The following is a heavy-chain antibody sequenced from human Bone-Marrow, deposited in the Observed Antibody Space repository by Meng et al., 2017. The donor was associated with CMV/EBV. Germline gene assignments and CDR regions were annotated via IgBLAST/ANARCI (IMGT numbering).Heavy chain of an antibody. J-gene: IGHJ4*02. CDR3: ARGVTWRYYDYVWRSDRPTNYYFDY. V-gene: IGHV3-7*01. CDR2: IKQDGSEK. D-gene: IGHD3-16*02. Sequence: GGSLRLSCAASGFTFSSYWMSWVRQAPGKGLEWVANIKQDGSEKYYVDSVKGRFTISRDNAKNSRYLQMNSLRAEDTAVYYCARGVTWRYYDYVWRSDRPTNYYFDYWGQGTLVTVSS. CDR1: GFTFSSYW.